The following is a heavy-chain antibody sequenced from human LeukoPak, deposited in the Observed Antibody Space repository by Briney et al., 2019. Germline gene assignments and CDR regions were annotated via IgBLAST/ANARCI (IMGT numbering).Heavy chain of an antibody. CDR2: IDAGNGRT. CDR1: GYDFTKYA. CDR3: ASGYGSGDYYFLY. D-gene: IGHD3-10*01. Sequence: ASVKVSCKASGYDFTKYAVQWVRQAPGQRLEWMGWIDAGNGRTKYSQDFQGRVTITRDTSARIAYMELSSLTSDDTAVYYCASGYGSGDYYFLYWGQGTLVTVSS. J-gene: IGHJ4*02. V-gene: IGHV1-3*01.